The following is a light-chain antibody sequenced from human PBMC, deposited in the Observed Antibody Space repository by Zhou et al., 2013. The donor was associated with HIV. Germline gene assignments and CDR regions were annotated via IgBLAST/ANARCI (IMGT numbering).Light chain of an antibody. J-gene: IGKJ2*02. V-gene: IGKV1-5*03. CDR3: QQYNSWWT. CDR2: KAS. CDR1: QSISSW. Sequence: DIQMTQSPSTLSASVGDRVTITCRASQSISSWLAWYQQKPGKAPKLLIYKASSLDSGVPSRFSGSGSGTEFTLTISSLQPDDFATYYCQQYNSWWTFGQGTKLEIK.